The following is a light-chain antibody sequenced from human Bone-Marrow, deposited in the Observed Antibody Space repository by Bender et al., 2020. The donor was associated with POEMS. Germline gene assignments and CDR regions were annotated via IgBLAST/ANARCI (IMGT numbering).Light chain of an antibody. CDR1: ALPKQY. Sequence: SYELTQPPSVSVSPGQTARITCSGDALPKQYAYWYQQKAGQAPMLVIYKDTERPSGIPERFSGSSSGTTVTLTISGVQAEDEADYYCQSANSSGFYVFGIGTKVTVL. J-gene: IGLJ1*01. CDR3: QSANSSGFYV. CDR2: KDT. V-gene: IGLV3-25*03.